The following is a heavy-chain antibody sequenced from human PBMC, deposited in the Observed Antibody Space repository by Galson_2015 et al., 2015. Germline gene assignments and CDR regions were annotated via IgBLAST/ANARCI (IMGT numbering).Heavy chain of an antibody. D-gene: IGHD6-19*01. Sequence: QSGAEVKKPGESLKISCKGSGYSFTSYWIGWVRQMPGKGLEWMGIVYPGDSDTRYSPSFQGQVTISADKSISTAYLQWSSLKASDTAMYYCARRISSGWYRDFDAFDIWGQGTMVTVSS. V-gene: IGHV5-51*03. CDR3: ARRISSGWYRDFDAFDI. CDR1: GYSFTSYW. CDR2: VYPGDSDT. J-gene: IGHJ3*02.